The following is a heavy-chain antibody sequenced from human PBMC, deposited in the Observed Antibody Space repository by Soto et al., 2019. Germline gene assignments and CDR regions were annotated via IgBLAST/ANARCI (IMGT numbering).Heavy chain of an antibody. V-gene: IGHV1-69*02. CDR2: IIPILDIA. J-gene: IGHJ4*02. CDR3: ARGGHTAADY. D-gene: IGHD2-2*01. CDR1: GGTFSSYT. Sequence: QVQLVQSGAEVKKPGSSVKVLCKASGGTFSSYTISWVRQAPGQGLEWMGRIIPILDIATYAQKFQGRITIIADTSTSTAYMELSSLRSEDTAVYYCARGGHTAADYWGQGTLVTVSS.